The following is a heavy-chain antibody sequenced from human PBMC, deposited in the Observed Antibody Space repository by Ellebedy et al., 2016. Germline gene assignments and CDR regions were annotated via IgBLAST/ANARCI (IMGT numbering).Heavy chain of an antibody. Sequence: GESLKISXAASGFTFSSYWMSWVRQAPGKGLEWVANIKQDGSEKYYVDSVKGRFTISRDNAKNSLYLQMNSLRAEDTAVYYCAKDWGWELPGSAFDIWGQGTMVTVSS. CDR3: AKDWGWELPGSAFDI. CDR2: IKQDGSEK. J-gene: IGHJ3*02. CDR1: GFTFSSYW. V-gene: IGHV3-7*01. D-gene: IGHD1-26*01.